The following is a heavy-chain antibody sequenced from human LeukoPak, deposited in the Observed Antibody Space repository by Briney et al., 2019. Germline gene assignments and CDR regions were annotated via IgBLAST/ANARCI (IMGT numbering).Heavy chain of an antibody. D-gene: IGHD3-10*01. V-gene: IGHV3-33*06. CDR3: AKGSNYFDY. CDR2: IWYDGSNK. Sequence: PGRSLRLSCAASGFTFSSYGMHWVRQAPGKGLEWVAVIWYDGSNKYYADSVKGRFTISRDNSKNTLYLQMNSLRAEDTAVYYCAKGSNYFDYWGQGTLVTVSS. CDR1: GFTFSSYG. J-gene: IGHJ4*02.